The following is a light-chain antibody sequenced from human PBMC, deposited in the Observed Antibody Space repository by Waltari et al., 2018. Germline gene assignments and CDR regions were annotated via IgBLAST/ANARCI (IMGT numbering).Light chain of an antibody. Sequence: DIQLTQSPSSLSAAVGDRVTITCQATQDITTSLSWFQQKPGKAPQLLIYDASSLQAGVPSRFSGTGPGTVFSFTITSLQPEDSATYYCQHYHSLPYTFGRGTKLQIK. V-gene: IGKV1-33*01. CDR3: QHYHSLPYT. CDR1: QDITTS. J-gene: IGKJ2*01. CDR2: DAS.